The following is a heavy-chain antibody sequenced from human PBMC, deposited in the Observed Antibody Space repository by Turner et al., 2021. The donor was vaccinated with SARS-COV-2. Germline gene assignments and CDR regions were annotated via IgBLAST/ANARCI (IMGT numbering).Heavy chain of an antibody. Sequence: EVQLLESGGGLLQPGGSLRLSCAASGFTFSNFAMTWVRQARGRGLEWVSAISASGGDTHYADSVKGRFTISRDNSKSTLYLQVNSLRAEDTAMYYCAADCTSASCYSRNADYWGQGTLVTVSS. CDR3: AADCTSASCYSRNADY. CDR1: GFTFSNFA. V-gene: IGHV3-23*01. D-gene: IGHD2-2*01. J-gene: IGHJ4*02. CDR2: ISASGGDT.